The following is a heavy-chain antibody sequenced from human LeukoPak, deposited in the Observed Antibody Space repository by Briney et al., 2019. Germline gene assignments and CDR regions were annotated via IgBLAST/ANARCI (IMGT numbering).Heavy chain of an antibody. V-gene: IGHV4-30-2*01. CDR1: GGSVSSGDYY. CDR3: ARVPEITISGAFDI. D-gene: IGHD3-3*01. J-gene: IGHJ3*02. Sequence: TLSLTCTVSGGSVSSGDYYWSWIRQPPGKGLEWIGYIYHSGSTYYNPSLKSRVTISVDRSKNQFSLKLSSVTTADTAVYYCARVPEITISGAFDIWGQGTMVTVSS. CDR2: IYHSGST.